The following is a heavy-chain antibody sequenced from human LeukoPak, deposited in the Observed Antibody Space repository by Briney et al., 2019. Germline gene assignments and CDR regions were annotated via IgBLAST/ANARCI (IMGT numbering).Heavy chain of an antibody. V-gene: IGHV3-33*06. CDR2: IWYDGSNK. CDR3: AKPNIAVAIYYFDY. Sequence: SGGSLRLSCAASGFTFSNYGMHWVRQAPGKGLEWVAVIWYDGSNKYYADSVKGRFTISRDNSKNTLYLQMNSLRAEDTAVYYCAKPNIAVAIYYFDYWGQGTLVTVSS. D-gene: IGHD6-19*01. CDR1: GFTFSNYG. J-gene: IGHJ4*02.